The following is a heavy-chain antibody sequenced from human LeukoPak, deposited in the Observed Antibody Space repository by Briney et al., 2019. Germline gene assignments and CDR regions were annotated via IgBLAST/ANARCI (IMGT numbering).Heavy chain of an antibody. D-gene: IGHD6-19*01. V-gene: IGHV3-23*01. CDR2: ISGSGGST. J-gene: IGHJ4*02. CDR1: GFTFSTYG. Sequence: GGSLRLSCVASGFTFSTYGMSWVRQAPGKGLEWVSAISGSGGSTYYADSVKGRFTISRDNSKNTLYLQMHSLRAEDTAVYYCARVRRGSSGWLDYWGQGTLVTVSP. CDR3: ARVRRGSSGWLDY.